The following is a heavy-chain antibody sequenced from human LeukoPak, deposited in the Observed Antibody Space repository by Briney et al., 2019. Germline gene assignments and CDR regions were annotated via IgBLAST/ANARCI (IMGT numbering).Heavy chain of an antibody. D-gene: IGHD3-22*01. CDR3: ARVGVIGSPYYYYMDV. CDR1: GYTFTSYD. V-gene: IGHV1-8*03. CDR2: MNPNSGNT. Sequence: GASVKVSCKAFGYTFTSYDINWVRQATGQGLEWMGWMNPNSGNTGYAQKFQGRVTTTRNTSISTAYMELSSLRSEDTAVYYCARVGVIGSPYYYYMDVWGKGTTVTVSS. J-gene: IGHJ6*03.